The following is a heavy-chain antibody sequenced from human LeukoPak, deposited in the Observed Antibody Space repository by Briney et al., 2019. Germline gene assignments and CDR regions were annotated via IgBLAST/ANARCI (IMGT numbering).Heavy chain of an antibody. CDR2: INPSGGST. CDR3: ARDLLGEGSGEH. J-gene: IGHJ1*01. CDR1: GYTFTSYY. Sequence: ASVKVSCKAPGYTFTSYYMHWVRQAPGQGLEWMGIINPSGGSTSYAQKFQGRVTMTRDTSTSTVYMELSSLRSEDTAVYYCARDLLGEGSGEHWGQGTLVTVSS. V-gene: IGHV1-46*01. D-gene: IGHD3-10*01.